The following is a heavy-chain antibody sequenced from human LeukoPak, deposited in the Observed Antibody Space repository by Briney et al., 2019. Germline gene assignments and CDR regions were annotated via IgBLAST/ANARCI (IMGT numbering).Heavy chain of an antibody. CDR1: GYTFIDYY. J-gene: IGHJ4*02. V-gene: IGHV1-2*02. D-gene: IGHD1-26*01. Sequence: ASVTVSCKASGYTFIDYYVHWVRQAPGQGLEWMGWINPNSGVTRYSQKFQGRVALTRDTSINTAYMEVRSLTSDDTAVYYCARSGLLPGGGSYFDYWGQGTLVTVSS. CDR2: INPNSGVT. CDR3: ARSGLLPGGGSYFDY.